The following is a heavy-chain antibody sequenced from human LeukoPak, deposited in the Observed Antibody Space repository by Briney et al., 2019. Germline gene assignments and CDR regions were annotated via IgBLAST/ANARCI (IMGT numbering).Heavy chain of an antibody. CDR1: GFTVSSNY. CDR2: ISVSGGST. J-gene: IGHJ4*02. V-gene: IGHV3-23*01. CDR3: AKDGSSGYYYFDY. D-gene: IGHD3-22*01. Sequence: GGSLRLSCAASGFTVSSNYMSWVRQAPGKGLEWVSVISVSGGSTTYADSVKGRFTISRDISKNTLYLQMNSLRAEDTAVYYCAKDGSSGYYYFDYWGQGTLVTVSS.